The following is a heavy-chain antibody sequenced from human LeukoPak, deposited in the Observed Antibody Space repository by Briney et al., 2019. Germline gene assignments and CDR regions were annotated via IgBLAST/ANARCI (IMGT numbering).Heavy chain of an antibody. Sequence: ASVTVSCKASGYSFATYAITWVRQAPGLGLEWVGWISGYNGKTNYAPKLQGRLTMTTDTSTSTAYMELRSLRSDDTAMYYCARVGATYGDPLEYDYWGQGTLVTVSS. CDR2: ISGYNGKT. CDR3: ARVGATYGDPLEYDY. D-gene: IGHD1-26*01. CDR1: GYSFATYA. J-gene: IGHJ4*02. V-gene: IGHV1-18*01.